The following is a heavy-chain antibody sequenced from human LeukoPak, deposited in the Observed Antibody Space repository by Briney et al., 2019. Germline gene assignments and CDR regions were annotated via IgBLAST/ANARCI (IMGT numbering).Heavy chain of an antibody. Sequence: GGSLRLSCAASGFTFSSYAMSWVRQAPGKGLEWISAFSSNGVNTYYADSVKGRFTISRDNSKNTLYLQMNSLRAEDTAVYYCAKYKGPIRPVFDSWGQGTLVTVSS. CDR3: AKYKGPIRPVFDS. CDR1: GFTFSSYA. J-gene: IGHJ4*02. CDR2: FSSNGVNT. D-gene: IGHD1-14*01. V-gene: IGHV3-23*01.